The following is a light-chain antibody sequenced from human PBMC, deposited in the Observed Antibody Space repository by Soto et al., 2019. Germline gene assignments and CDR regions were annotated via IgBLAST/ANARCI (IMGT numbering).Light chain of an antibody. CDR2: EVT. Sequence: QSALTQSPSASGSPGQSVTISCTGTSSDVGGYKYVSWYQQHPGKAPKLMIYEVTKRPSGVPDRFSGSKAGNTASLTVSGLQAEDEADYYCSSYAGSSNLVFGGGTKLTVL. CDR1: SSDVGGYKY. V-gene: IGLV2-8*01. J-gene: IGLJ2*01. CDR3: SSYAGSSNLV.